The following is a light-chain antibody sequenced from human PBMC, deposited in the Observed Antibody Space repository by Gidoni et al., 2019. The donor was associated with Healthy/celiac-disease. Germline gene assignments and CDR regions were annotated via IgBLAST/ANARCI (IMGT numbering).Light chain of an antibody. CDR2: AAS. Sequence: DIQITQSPSSLSASVGDRVTITCRASQRISSYLNWYQQKQGKAPKLLIYAASSLQSGVPSRFSGSGAGTDFTLTISSLQPEDFATYYCQQSYSTPRTVGQGTKVEIK. V-gene: IGKV1-39*01. J-gene: IGKJ1*01. CDR3: QQSYSTPRT. CDR1: QRISSY.